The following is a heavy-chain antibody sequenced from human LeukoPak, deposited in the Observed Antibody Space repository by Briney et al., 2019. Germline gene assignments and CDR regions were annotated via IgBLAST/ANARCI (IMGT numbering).Heavy chain of an antibody. V-gene: IGHV3-48*04. CDR1: GYTFSSYS. CDR2: ISTGSTSI. CDR3: ARVRQGSYSDY. Sequence: GGSLRLSCAASGYTFSSYSISWVRQAPGKGLEWLSYISTGSTSICYADSVKGRFTISRDNAKNSLFLQMNSLRAEDTAVYYCARVRQGSYSDYWGQGILVTVSS. J-gene: IGHJ4*02.